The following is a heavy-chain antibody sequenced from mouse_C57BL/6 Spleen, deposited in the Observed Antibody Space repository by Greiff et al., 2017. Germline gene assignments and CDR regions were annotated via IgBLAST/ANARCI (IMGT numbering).Heavy chain of an antibody. Sequence: QVQLKQSGAELVRPGSSVKLSCKASGYTFTSYWMHWVKQRPIQGLEWIGNIDPSDSETHYNQKFKDKATLTVDKSSSTAYMQLSSLTSEDSAVYYCARILYYGSSYRYFDVWGTGTTVTVSS. D-gene: IGHD1-1*01. CDR1: GYTFTSYW. J-gene: IGHJ1*03. CDR3: ARILYYGSSYRYFDV. CDR2: IDPSDSET. V-gene: IGHV1-52*01.